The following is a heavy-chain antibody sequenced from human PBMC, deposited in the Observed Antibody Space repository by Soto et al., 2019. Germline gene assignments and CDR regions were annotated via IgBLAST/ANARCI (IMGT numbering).Heavy chain of an antibody. CDR2: ISGSGGST. V-gene: IGHV3-23*01. CDR3: AKDYGAAMVITRPKDGMDV. Sequence: GGSLRLSCAASGFTFSSYAMSWVRQAPGKGLEWVSAISGSGGSTYYADSVKGRFTISRDNSKNTLYLQMNSLRAEDTAVYYCAKDYGAAMVITRPKDGMDVWGQGTTVTVSS. D-gene: IGHD5-18*01. J-gene: IGHJ6*02. CDR1: GFTFSSYA.